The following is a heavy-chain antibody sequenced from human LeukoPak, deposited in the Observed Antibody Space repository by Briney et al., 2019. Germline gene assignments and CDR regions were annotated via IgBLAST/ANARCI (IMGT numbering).Heavy chain of an antibody. CDR1: GFTFSSYA. CDR3: AKVGPNWNDFSFDY. CDR2: ISGSGDST. J-gene: IGHJ4*02. D-gene: IGHD1-1*01. Sequence: PGGSLRLSCAASGFTFSSYALSWVRQAPGKGLEWVSDISGSGDSTYYADSVKGRFTISRDNSKNTLYLQMNSLGAEDTAIYYCAKVGPNWNDFSFDYWGQGTLVTVSS. V-gene: IGHV3-23*01.